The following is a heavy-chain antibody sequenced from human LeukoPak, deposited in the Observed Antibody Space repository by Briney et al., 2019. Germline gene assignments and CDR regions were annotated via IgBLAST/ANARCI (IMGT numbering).Heavy chain of an antibody. CDR2: IRYDGSNK. D-gene: IGHD3-16*02. J-gene: IGHJ4*02. V-gene: IGHV3-30*02. Sequence: GGSLRLSCAASGFTFSSYGMHWVRQAPGKGLEWVAFIRYDGSNKYYADSVKGRFTISRDNSKNTLYLQMNSLRAEDTAVYYCARDGRNDYVWGSYRQIYYFDYWGQGTLVTVSS. CDR3: ARDGRNDYVWGSYRQIYYFDY. CDR1: GFTFSSYG.